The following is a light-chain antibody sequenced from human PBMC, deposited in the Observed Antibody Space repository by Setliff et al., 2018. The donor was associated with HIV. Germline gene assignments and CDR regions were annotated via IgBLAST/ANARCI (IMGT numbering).Light chain of an antibody. J-gene: IGLJ1*01. Sequence: QSALTQPASVSGSPGQAITISCTGTRSDVGGYNSVSWYQQLPGKAPKLIIYDVSKRPSGVSNRFSGSKSANTASLTISGLQAEDEADYYCSSYTSSSTYVFGTGTKATVL. CDR1: RSDVGGYNS. CDR3: SSYTSSSTYV. CDR2: DVS. V-gene: IGLV2-14*01.